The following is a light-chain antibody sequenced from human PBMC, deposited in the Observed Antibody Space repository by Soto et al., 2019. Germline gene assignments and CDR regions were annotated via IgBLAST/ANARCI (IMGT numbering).Light chain of an antibody. Sequence: EIVSTQSPGTLSLSPGERATLSCRANQNLGDGRLAWYQQKPGQPPTLLIYDASTRATGIPDRFSGSGSGTHFTLTISRLEPGDFAVYYCQHFGGTTFTFGQGTRLEIK. CDR3: QHFGGTTFT. J-gene: IGKJ5*01. CDR1: QNLGDGR. V-gene: IGKV3-20*01. CDR2: DAS.